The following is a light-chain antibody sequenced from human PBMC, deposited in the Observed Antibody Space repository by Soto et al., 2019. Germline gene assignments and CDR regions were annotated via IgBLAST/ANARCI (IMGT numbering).Light chain of an antibody. CDR1: QSVTNN. J-gene: IGKJ1*01. V-gene: IGKV3-15*01. CDR3: QQYDNWPRGA. Sequence: EIVMTQSPASLSVSPGERVTLSCRASQSVTNNLAWYQQKPAQAPRLLIDGASTRATGIPARFSGSGSGTEFTLTISSLQSEDFAVYYCQQYDNWPRGAFGQGTKVEMK. CDR2: GAS.